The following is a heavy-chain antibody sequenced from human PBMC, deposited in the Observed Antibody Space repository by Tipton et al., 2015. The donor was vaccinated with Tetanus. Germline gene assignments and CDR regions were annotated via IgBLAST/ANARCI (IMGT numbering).Heavy chain of an antibody. V-gene: IGHV3-21*04. CDR2: ISSSSSYI. CDR1: GFTFSSYS. J-gene: IGHJ4*02. Sequence: SLRLSCAASGFTFSSYSMNWVRQAPGKGLEWVSSISSSSSYIYYADSVKGRFTISRDNAKNSLYLQMNSLRAEDTAVYYCAKEVDVSSGWRNFDYWGQGTLVTVSS. CDR3: AKEVDVSSGWRNFDY. D-gene: IGHD3-22*01.